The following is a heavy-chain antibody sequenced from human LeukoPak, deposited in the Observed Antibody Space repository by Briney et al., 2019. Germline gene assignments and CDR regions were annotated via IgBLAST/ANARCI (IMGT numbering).Heavy chain of an antibody. CDR3: AKTGAPMGGY. D-gene: IGHD3-16*01. CDR1: GGSLSGDNYY. V-gene: IGHV4-61*01. J-gene: IGHJ4*02. Sequence: SETLSLTCTPSGGSLSGDNYYWGWIRQPPGRGLQWIAYISLSGSTNYNPSLKSRVTISLDTSKNQFSLRLTSVTAADTAVYYCAKTGAPMGGYWGQGTLVTVSS. CDR2: ISLSGST.